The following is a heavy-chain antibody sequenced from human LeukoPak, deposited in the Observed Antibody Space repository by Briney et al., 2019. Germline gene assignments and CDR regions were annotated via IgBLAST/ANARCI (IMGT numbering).Heavy chain of an antibody. V-gene: IGHV4-4*07. J-gene: IGHJ6*03. CDR2: IYTRGRT. CDR3: ARVEEGYGSGRGENYYYYYMDV. D-gene: IGHD3-10*01. Sequence: SETLSLTCTVSGGSIRSYYWSGIRQPAGKGREGGGRIYTRGRTNYNPSLKSRVTTSVDTSKNQFSLRLRSVTAADTAVYYCARVEEGYGSGRGENYYYYYMDVWGKGTTVTVSS. CDR1: GGSIRSYY.